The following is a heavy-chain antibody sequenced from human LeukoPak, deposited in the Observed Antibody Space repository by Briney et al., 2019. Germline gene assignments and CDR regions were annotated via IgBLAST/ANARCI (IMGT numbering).Heavy chain of an antibody. J-gene: IGHJ4*02. V-gene: IGHV1-8*01. CDR1: GYTFTSYD. Sequence: GASVKVSCKASGYTFTSYDINWVRQATGQGLEWMGWMNPNSGNTGYAQKFQGRVTMTRDTSINTAYMELSRLRSDDTAVYYCARVVGVYCSSGSCYGTFFFDYWGQGTLVTVSS. CDR2: MNPNSGNT. CDR3: ARVVGVYCSSGSCYGTFFFDY. D-gene: IGHD2-15*01.